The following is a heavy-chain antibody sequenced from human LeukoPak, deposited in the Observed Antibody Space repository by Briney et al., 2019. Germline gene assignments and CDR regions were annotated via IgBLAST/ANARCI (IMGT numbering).Heavy chain of an antibody. Sequence: PGGSLRLSCAASGFTFSSYEMNWVRQAPGKGLEWVATIKQDGSEIYYVDSVKGRFTISRDNAKNSLYLHMNSLRAEDTAVYYCARDCSRASCYADYWGQGTLVTVSS. V-gene: IGHV3-7*01. D-gene: IGHD2-2*01. CDR3: ARDCSRASCYADY. CDR1: GFTFSSYE. J-gene: IGHJ4*02. CDR2: IKQDGSEI.